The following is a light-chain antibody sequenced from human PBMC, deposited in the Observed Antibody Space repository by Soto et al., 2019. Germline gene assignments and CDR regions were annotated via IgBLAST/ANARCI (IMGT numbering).Light chain of an antibody. V-gene: IGKV1-27*01. CDR2: TAS. CDR3: QKYDSAPT. Sequence: DIQMTQSPSSLSASVGDRVTISCRPSQGIGNSLAWYQQKPGTVPKLLIHTASTLQSGVPSRFSGSGSGKDFTLTISSLQPEDVATYYCQKYDSAPTFGPGTKV. J-gene: IGKJ1*01. CDR1: QGIGNS.